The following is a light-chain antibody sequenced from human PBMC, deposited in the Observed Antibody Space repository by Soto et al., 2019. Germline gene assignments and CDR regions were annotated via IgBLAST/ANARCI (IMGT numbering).Light chain of an antibody. CDR3: QQRSNWPPT. J-gene: IGKJ5*01. CDR2: DAS. Sequence: EIVMTQYPASPALSPGERAALSSRASQSVSSYLAWYQQKPGQAPRLLIYDASNRATGVPARFSGSGSGTDFTLTISSLEPEDFAVYYCQQRSNWPPTFGQGTRLEIK. V-gene: IGKV3-11*01. CDR1: QSVSSY.